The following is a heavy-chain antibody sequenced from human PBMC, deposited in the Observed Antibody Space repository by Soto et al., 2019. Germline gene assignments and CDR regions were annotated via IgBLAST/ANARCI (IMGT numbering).Heavy chain of an antibody. J-gene: IGHJ4*02. V-gene: IGHV3-9*01. CDR1: GFTIDDYA. Sequence: EVPLVESGGGLVQPGRSLRLSCAASGFTIDDYAMHWVRQVPGKGLEWVSGISSNSDTIDYADSVKGRFTISRDNAKNSLFLLMNSLRPEDTALYYCVKDMKWGGMTTIHYFDSWGQGTLVTVSS. CDR2: ISSNSDTI. D-gene: IGHD1-26*01. CDR3: VKDMKWGGMTTIHYFDS.